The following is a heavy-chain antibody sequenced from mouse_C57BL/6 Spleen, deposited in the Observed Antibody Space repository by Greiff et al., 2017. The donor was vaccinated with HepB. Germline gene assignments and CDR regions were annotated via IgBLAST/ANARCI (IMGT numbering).Heavy chain of an antibody. CDR1: GFNIKDDY. CDR3: TTKEFDY. CDR2: IDPENGDT. J-gene: IGHJ2*01. V-gene: IGHV14-4*01. Sequence: VQLQQSGAELVRPGASVKLSCTASGFNIKDDYMHWVKQRPEQGLEWIGWIDPENGDTEYASKFQGKATITADTSSNTAYLQLSGLTSEDTAVYYCTTKEFDYWGQGTTLTVSS.